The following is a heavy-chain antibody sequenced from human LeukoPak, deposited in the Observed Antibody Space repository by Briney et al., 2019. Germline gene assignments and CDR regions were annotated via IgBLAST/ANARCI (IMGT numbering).Heavy chain of an antibody. CDR2: MNPNSGGT. Sequence: ASVKVSCKASGYTFTSYDINWVRQATGQGLEWMGWMNPNSGGTNYAQKFQGRVTMTRDTSISTAYMELSGLRSDDTAVYYCARGSSPYGSGSYYPFDPWGQGTLVTVSS. V-gene: IGHV1-2*02. J-gene: IGHJ5*02. CDR1: GYTFTSYD. D-gene: IGHD3-10*01. CDR3: ARGSSPYGSGSYYPFDP.